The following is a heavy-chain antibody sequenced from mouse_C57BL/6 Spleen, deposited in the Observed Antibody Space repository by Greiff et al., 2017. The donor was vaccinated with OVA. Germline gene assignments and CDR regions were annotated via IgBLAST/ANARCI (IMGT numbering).Heavy chain of an antibody. D-gene: IGHD1-1*01. CDR3: ARSRDLLLLYALDY. CDR2: IHPNSGST. J-gene: IGHJ2*01. V-gene: IGHV1-64*01. CDR1: GYTFTSYG. Sequence: QVQLQQPGAELVKPGASVKLSCKASGYTFTSYGMHWVKQRPGQGLEWIGMIHPNSGSTNYNAKFTSKATLTVDKSSSTAYMQLSSLTSEDSAVYYGARSRDLLLLYALDYWGQGTTLTVSS.